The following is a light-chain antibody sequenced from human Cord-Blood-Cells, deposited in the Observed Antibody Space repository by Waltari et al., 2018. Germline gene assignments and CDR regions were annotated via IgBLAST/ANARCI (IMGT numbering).Light chain of an antibody. J-gene: IGKJ1*01. CDR2: WAS. CDR1: QSVLYSSNNKNY. V-gene: IGKV4-1*01. CDR3: QQYYSTWT. Sequence: DIVMTQFPYSLAVSLGERANTTCKSRQSVLYSSNNKNYLAWYQQKPGQPPKLLIYWASTRESGVPDRFSGSGSGTDFTLTISSLQAEDVAVYYCQQYYSTWTFGQGTKVEIK.